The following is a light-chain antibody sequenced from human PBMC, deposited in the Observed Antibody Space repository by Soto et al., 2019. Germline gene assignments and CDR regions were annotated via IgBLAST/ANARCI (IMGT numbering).Light chain of an antibody. V-gene: IGLV8-61*01. Sequence: QTVVTQEPSFSVSPGGTVTLTCGLSSGSVSTNYYPSWYQQTPGQAPRKLIYSTNTRSSGVPDRFSGSILGNKAALTITGAHSDDESDYYCVLYMGSGIWVFGGGTKLTVL. CDR1: SGSVSTNYY. J-gene: IGLJ3*02. CDR3: VLYMGSGIWV. CDR2: STN.